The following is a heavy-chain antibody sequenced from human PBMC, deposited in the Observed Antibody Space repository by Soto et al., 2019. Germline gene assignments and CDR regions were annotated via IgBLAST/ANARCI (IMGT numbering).Heavy chain of an antibody. J-gene: IGHJ4*02. CDR3: ARDFTWSEVY. Sequence: TGGSLRLSCAASGFTFTSHAMHWVRQTPGKGLEWVAAISYDEIDKKYASSVKGRFTVSRDNVKNTLSLQMNSLRPEDTAVYYCARDFTWSEVYWGQGVQVTVSS. CDR1: GFTFTSHA. V-gene: IGHV3-30*03. CDR2: ISYDEIDK. D-gene: IGHD3-3*01.